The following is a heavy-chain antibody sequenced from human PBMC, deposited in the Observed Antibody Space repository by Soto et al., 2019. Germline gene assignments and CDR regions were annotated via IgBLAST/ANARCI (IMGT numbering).Heavy chain of an antibody. CDR3: VRDRYSSSGWFDP. CDR1: GDSVSSYSAA. Sequence: SQTLSLACAISGDSVSSYSAAWNWIRQSPSGGLEWLGRTYYRSRFFSDYAESVKSRIIINPDTSKNQFSLQLKSVTPEDTAVYYCVRDRYSSSGWFDPWGQGTPVTVSS. D-gene: IGHD3-10*01. J-gene: IGHJ5*02. V-gene: IGHV6-1*01. CDR2: TYYRSRFFS.